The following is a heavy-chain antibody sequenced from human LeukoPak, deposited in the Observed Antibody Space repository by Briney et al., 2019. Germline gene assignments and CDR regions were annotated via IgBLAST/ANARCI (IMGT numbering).Heavy chain of an antibody. Sequence: ASVKVSCKASGYTLTGYYMHWVRQAPGQGLEWMGWINSNSGGTNYAQKFRGRVTMTRDTSISTAYMELTRLTSDDTAMYYCARHLSSITSSPNYWGPGTLVTVSS. CDR2: INSNSGGT. J-gene: IGHJ4*02. CDR3: ARHLSSITSSPNY. D-gene: IGHD2-2*01. V-gene: IGHV1-2*02. CDR1: GYTLTGYY.